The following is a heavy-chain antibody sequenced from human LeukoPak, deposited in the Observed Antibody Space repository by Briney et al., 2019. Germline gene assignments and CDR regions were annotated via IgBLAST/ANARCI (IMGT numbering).Heavy chain of an antibody. D-gene: IGHD3-16*01. Sequence: PGGSLRLSCAASGFTFSSYAMSWVRQAPGKGLEWGSAISGSGGSTYYADSVKGRFTISRNNSKNTLYLQMNSLRPEDTAVYYCAKDPDYDYVWGSYACDYWGQGTLVTVSS. CDR1: GFTFSSYA. CDR3: AKDPDYDYVWGSYACDY. V-gene: IGHV3-23*01. J-gene: IGHJ4*02. CDR2: ISGSGGST.